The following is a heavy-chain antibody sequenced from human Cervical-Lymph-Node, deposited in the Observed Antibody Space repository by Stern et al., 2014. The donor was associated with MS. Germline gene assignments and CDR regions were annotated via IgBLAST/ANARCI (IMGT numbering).Heavy chain of an antibody. CDR1: GFTFSSYA. D-gene: IGHD2-21*02. Sequence: EVQLVESGGGLVQPGGSLRLSCAASGFTFSSYAMHWVRQATGKGLEYVSVISSNGGSTYYANSVKGRFTISRDNSKNTLYLHMGSLRVEDMAVYYCARGVTYCGGDCYGWYFDLWGRGTLVTVSS. CDR3: ARGVTYCGGDCYGWYFDL. J-gene: IGHJ2*01. CDR2: ISSNGGST. V-gene: IGHV3-64*01.